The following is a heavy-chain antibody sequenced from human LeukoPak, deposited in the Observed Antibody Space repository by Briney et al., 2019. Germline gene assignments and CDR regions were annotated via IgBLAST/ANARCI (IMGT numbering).Heavy chain of an antibody. J-gene: IGHJ3*02. D-gene: IGHD6-6*01. V-gene: IGHV1-24*01. CDR1: GYTLTELS. Sequence: ASVKVSCKVSGYTLTELSMHWVRQAPGKGLEWMGGFDPEDGETIYAQKFQGRVTMTEDTSTDTAYMELSTLRSEDTAVYYCATDRAQLATLRGTFDIWGQGTMVTVSS. CDR3: ATDRAQLATLRGTFDI. CDR2: FDPEDGET.